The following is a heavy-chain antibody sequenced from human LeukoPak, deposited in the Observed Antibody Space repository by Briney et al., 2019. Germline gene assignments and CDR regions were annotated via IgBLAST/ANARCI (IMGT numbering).Heavy chain of an antibody. CDR3: ARGYCSSNSCWFDP. CDR1: GGSFSGYY. Sequence: SETLSLTCAVYGGSFSGYYWTWIRQPPGKGLEWIGEINHSGSTNYNPSLKSRVTISVDTSKDQFSLKLSSVTAADTAVYYCARGYCSSNSCWFDPWGQGTLVTVSS. D-gene: IGHD2-2*01. J-gene: IGHJ5*02. CDR2: INHSGST. V-gene: IGHV4-34*01.